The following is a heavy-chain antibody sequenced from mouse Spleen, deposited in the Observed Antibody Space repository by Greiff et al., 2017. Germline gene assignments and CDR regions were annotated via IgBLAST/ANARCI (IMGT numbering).Heavy chain of an antibody. CDR1: GDSITSGY. CDR3: ARWLLRSYAMDY. Sequence: DVMLVESGPSLVKPSQTLSLTCSVTGDSITSGYWNWIRKFPGNKLEYMGYISYSGSTYYNPSLKSRISITRDTSKNQYYLQLNSVTTEDTATYYCARWLLRSYAMDYWGQGTSVTVSS. J-gene: IGHJ4*01. V-gene: IGHV3-8*02. D-gene: IGHD2-3*01. CDR2: ISYSGST.